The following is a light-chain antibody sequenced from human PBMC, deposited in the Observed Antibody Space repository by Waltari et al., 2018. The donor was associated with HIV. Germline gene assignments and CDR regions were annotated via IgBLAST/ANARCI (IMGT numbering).Light chain of an antibody. CDR1: GSVRSD. J-gene: IGKJ4*01. Sequence: VLIQSPATLTLSTGERAPLSCRASGSVRSDLAWIQQRPGQAPRLLIYDASNRATGVPARFTGSGSGTDFTLTISSLQPEDFAFYFCQQRSNWPPLTFGGGTK. CDR3: QQRSNWPPLT. CDR2: DAS. V-gene: IGKV3-11*01.